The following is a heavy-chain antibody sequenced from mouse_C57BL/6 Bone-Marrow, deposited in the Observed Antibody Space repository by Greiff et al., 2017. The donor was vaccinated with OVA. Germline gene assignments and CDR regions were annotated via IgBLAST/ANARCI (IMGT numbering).Heavy chain of an antibody. V-gene: IGHV6-3*01. CDR3: TGPHSSLLTNY. Sequence: EVQLVESGGGLVQPGGSMKLSCVASGFTFSNYWMNWVRQSPEKGLEWVAQIRLKSDNYATHYAESVKGRFTISRDDSKSRVYLQMNNLRAEDTGIYYCTGPHSSLLTNYWGQGTTLTVSS. CDR1: GFTFSNYW. D-gene: IGHD1-2*01. CDR2: IRLKSDNYAT. J-gene: IGHJ2*01.